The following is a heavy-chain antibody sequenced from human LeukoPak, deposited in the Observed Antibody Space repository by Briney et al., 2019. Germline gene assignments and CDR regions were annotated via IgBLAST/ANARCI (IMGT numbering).Heavy chain of an antibody. CDR1: GGTFSSYA. CDR2: IIPILGIA. D-gene: IGHD6-13*01. Sequence: SVKVSCKASGGTFSSYAISWVRKAPGQGLEWMGRIIPILGIANYAQKFQGRVTITADKSTSTAYMELSSLRSEDTAVYYCARSRYSSSWYNYFDYWGQGTLVTVSS. J-gene: IGHJ4*02. CDR3: ARSRYSSSWYNYFDY. V-gene: IGHV1-69*04.